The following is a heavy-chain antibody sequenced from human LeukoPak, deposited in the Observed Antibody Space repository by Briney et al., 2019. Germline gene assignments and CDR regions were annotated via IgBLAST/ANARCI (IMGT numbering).Heavy chain of an antibody. CDR1: GYSISSGYY. CDR2: IYHSGST. CDR3: ARGPGSGWYDY. Sequence: PSETLSLTCTVSGYSISSGYYWGWIRQPPGKGLEWIGSIYHSGSTYYNPSLKSRVTISVDTSKNQFSLKLSSVTAADTAVYYCARGPGSGWYDYWAQGTLVTVSS. V-gene: IGHV4-38-2*02. D-gene: IGHD6-19*01. J-gene: IGHJ4*02.